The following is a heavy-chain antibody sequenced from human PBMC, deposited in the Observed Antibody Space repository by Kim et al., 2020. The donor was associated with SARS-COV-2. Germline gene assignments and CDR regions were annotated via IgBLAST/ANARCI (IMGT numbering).Heavy chain of an antibody. J-gene: IGHJ6*02. V-gene: IGHV3-48*02. Sequence: GGSLRLSCAASGFTFSGYSMNWIRQPPGKGLEWVSYISSVSGITYYADSVKGRVTISRDNAKKSLYLQMNSLRDEDTAVYYCARDLYCTNGVCSYHHYGVDVWRQGTRVTV. D-gene: IGHD2-8*01. CDR2: ISSVSGIT. CDR3: ARDLYCTNGVCSYHHYGVDV. CDR1: GFTFSGYS.